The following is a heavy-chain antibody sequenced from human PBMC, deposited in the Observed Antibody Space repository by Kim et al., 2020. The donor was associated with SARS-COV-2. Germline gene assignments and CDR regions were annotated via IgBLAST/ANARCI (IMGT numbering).Heavy chain of an antibody. J-gene: IGHJ6*02. Sequence: RRVTISVDTSKNQFSLKLSSVTAADTAVYYCARNISVAGVFGYYYYGMDVWGQGTTVTVSS. D-gene: IGHD6-19*01. V-gene: IGHV4-39*07. CDR3: ARNISVAGVFGYYYYGMDV.